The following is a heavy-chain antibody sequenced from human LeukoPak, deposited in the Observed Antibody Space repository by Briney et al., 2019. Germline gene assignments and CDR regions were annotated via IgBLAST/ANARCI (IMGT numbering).Heavy chain of an antibody. CDR2: ISSSGSTI. CDR1: GFTFSSYE. Sequence: GGSLRLSCAASGFTFSSYEMNWVRQAPGKGLEWVSYISSSGSTIYYADSVKGRFTISRDNAKNSLYLQMNSLRAEDTAVYYCARDTVFGSKGDYWGQGTLVTVSS. CDR3: ARDTVFGSKGDY. D-gene: IGHD3-10*02. J-gene: IGHJ4*02. V-gene: IGHV3-48*03.